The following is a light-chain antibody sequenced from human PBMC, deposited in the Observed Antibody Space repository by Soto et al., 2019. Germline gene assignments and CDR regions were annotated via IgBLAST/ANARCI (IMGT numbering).Light chain of an antibody. Sequence: EIVLTQSPATLSLSPGERATLSCRASQTFSSHLAWYQQKPGQAPRLPIYDASKRATGIPARFSGRGSGTDYTLTITSLAPEDFAVYYCQQRSNWPPVITFGQGTRLEIK. J-gene: IGKJ5*01. CDR3: QQRSNWPPVIT. CDR1: QTFSSH. V-gene: IGKV3-11*01. CDR2: DAS.